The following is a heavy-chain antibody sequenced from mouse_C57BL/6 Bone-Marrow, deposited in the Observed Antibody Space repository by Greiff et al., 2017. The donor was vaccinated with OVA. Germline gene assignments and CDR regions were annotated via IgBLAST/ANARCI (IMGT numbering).Heavy chain of an antibody. J-gene: IGHJ1*03. Sequence: QVHVKQPGAELVMPGASVKLSCKASGYTFTSYWMHWVKQRPGQGLEWIGEIDPSDSYTNYNQKFKGKSTLTVDKSSSTAYMQLSSLTSEDSAVYYCANYYYGSSYWYFDVWGTGTTVTVSS. CDR3: ANYYYGSSYWYFDV. D-gene: IGHD1-1*01. V-gene: IGHV1-69*01. CDR2: IDPSDSYT. CDR1: GYTFTSYW.